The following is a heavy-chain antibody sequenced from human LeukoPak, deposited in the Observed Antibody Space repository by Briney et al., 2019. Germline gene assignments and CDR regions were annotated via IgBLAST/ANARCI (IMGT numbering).Heavy chain of an antibody. Sequence: GGSLRLSCVASGFTFNSYWMNWVRQAPGKGLEWVANIKQDASEKYYVDSVKGRFTISRDNAKNSLYLHMNSLRAEDTAVYYCALIPYYDILTGSAYYFDYWGQGTLVTVSS. J-gene: IGHJ4*02. CDR3: ALIPYYDILTGSAYYFDY. CDR2: IKQDASEK. CDR1: GFTFNSYW. V-gene: IGHV3-7*02. D-gene: IGHD3-9*01.